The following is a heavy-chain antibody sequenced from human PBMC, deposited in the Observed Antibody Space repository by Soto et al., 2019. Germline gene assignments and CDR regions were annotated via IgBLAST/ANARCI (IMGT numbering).Heavy chain of an antibody. CDR1: GGTFSSYA. J-gene: IGHJ6*02. V-gene: IGHV1-69*13. D-gene: IGHD3-22*01. Sequence: SVKVSCKASGGTFSSYAISWVRQAPGQGLEWMGGIIPIFGTANYAQKCQGRVTITADESTSTAYMELSSLRSEDTAVYYCALDSSGPVGDYGMDVWGQGTTVTVS. CDR2: IIPIFGTA. CDR3: ALDSSGPVGDYGMDV.